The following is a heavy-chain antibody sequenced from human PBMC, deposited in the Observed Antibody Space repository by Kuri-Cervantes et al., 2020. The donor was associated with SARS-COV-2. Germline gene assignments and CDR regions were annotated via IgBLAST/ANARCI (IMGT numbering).Heavy chain of an antibody. J-gene: IGHJ4*02. CDR2: IIPILGIA. V-gene: IGHV1-69*04. CDR3: ASVLTSGYYLL. CDR1: GGTFSSYA. Sequence: SVKVSCKASGGTFSSYAISWVRQAPGQGLEWMGRIIPILGIANYAQKFQGRVTITADKSTSTAYMELSSLRSEDTAVYYCASVLTSGYYLLWGQGTLVTVSS. D-gene: IGHD3-22*01.